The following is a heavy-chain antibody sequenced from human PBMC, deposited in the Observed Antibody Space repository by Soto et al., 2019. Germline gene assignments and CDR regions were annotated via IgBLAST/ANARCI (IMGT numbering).Heavy chain of an antibody. J-gene: IGHJ6*03. Sequence: QVQLVQSGAEVKKPGASVKVSCKASGYTFTSYDINWVRQATGQGLEWMGWMNPNSGNTGYAQKFQGRSTMTRNTTISTADRERSSVGSEDAGGYYGGGGGRGSGSFMAYYYYYMDVWGKGTTVTVSS. CDR1: GYTFTSYD. D-gene: IGHD3-10*01. CDR3: GGGGRGSGSFMAYYYYYMDV. CDR2: MNPNSGNT. V-gene: IGHV1-8*01.